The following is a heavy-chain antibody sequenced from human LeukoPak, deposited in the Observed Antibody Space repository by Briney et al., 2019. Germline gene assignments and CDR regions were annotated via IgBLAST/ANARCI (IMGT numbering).Heavy chain of an antibody. CDR2: IKQDGSEK. D-gene: IGHD3-3*01. CDR3: ARDPELRFLEEGAFDI. Sequence: GGSLRLSCAASGFTFSSYWMSWVRQAPGKGLEWVANIKQDGSEKYYADSVKGRFTISRDNAKNSLYLQMNSLRAEDTAVYYCARDPELRFLEEGAFDIWGQGTMVTVSS. CDR1: GFTFSSYW. V-gene: IGHV3-7*01. J-gene: IGHJ3*02.